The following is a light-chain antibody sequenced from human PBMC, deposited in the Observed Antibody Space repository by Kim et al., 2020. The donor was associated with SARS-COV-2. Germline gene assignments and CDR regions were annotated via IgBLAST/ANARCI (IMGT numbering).Light chain of an antibody. V-gene: IGKV1-9*01. Sequence: ASVGDRVTFTCRASQGIANSLAWYQQNPGRPPKLLIYAASTLESGVPSRFSGSVSGTEFTLTISSLQPEDFATYFCQQSYILPRTFGQGTKVDIK. CDR2: AAS. J-gene: IGKJ1*01. CDR1: QGIANS. CDR3: QQSYILPRT.